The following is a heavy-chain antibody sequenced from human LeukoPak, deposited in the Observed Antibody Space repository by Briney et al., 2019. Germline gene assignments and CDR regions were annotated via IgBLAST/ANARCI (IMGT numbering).Heavy chain of an antibody. CDR3: ARDVLWFGEGPDYYYYIDV. CDR2: INPSGGST. V-gene: IGHV1-46*01. Sequence: ASVKVSCKTSGYTFTSYYMHWVRQAPGQGLEWMGIINPSGGSTSYAQKFQGRVTMTRDMSTSTVYMELSSLRSEDTAVYYCARDVLWFGEGPDYYYYIDVWGKGTTVTVSS. CDR1: GYTFTSYY. J-gene: IGHJ6*03. D-gene: IGHD3-10*01.